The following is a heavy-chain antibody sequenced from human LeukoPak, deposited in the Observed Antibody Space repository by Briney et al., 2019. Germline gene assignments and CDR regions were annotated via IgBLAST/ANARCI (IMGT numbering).Heavy chain of an antibody. CDR2: SNHIGRT. CDR3: ARRDPNYVWGSYRF. D-gene: IGHD3-16*02. CDR1: GGYFTGYY. J-gene: IGHJ4*02. Sequence: SETLSLTCAINGGYFTGYYWTWIRQPPGKGLDWIGESNHIGRTAYNPSLKSRVSISVDSSKNQFSLKLHSVTAADTARYYCARRDPNYVWGSYRFWSQGALVIVSS. V-gene: IGHV4-34*01.